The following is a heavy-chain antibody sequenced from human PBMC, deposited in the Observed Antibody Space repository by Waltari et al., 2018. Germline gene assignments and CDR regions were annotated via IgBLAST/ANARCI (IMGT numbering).Heavy chain of an antibody. D-gene: IGHD6-13*01. Sequence: EVQLVESGGGLVKPGGSLRLSCAASGFTFNTYTMNWVRQAPGKGLEWVSSISSTSSDIYSADSVKGRFTISRDNAKSSLYLQLNSLRAEDTAVYYCAGGYSSYYGMDVWGQGTTVTVSS. J-gene: IGHJ6*02. V-gene: IGHV3-21*02. CDR3: AGGYSSYYGMDV. CDR1: GFTFNTYT. CDR2: ISSTSSDI.